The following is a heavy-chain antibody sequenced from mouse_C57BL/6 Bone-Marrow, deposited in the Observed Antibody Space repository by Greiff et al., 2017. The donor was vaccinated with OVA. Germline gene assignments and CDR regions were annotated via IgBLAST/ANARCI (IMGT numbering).Heavy chain of an antibody. Sequence: EVKLVESGEGLVKPGGSLKLSCAASGFTFSSYAMSWVRQTPEKRLEWVAYISSGGDYIYYADTVKGRFTISRDNARNTLYLQMSSLKSEDTAMYYCTREGGPRQLRPIWYFDVWGTGTTVTVSS. CDR1: GFTFSSYA. D-gene: IGHD3-2*02. CDR2: ISSGGDYI. J-gene: IGHJ1*03. V-gene: IGHV5-9-1*02. CDR3: TREGGPRQLRPIWYFDV.